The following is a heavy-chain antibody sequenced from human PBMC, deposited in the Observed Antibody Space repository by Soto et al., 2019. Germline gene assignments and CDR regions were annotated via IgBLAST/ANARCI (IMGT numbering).Heavy chain of an antibody. CDR1: GGTFGSHG. Sequence: ASVKVSCKASGGTFGSHGIAWVRQAPGQGLEWMGGFIAMLGTPTYAKKVQGRATITADESLTSSYLELRSLRSEDTAMYFCARGAVANFDYWGQGTVVTVSS. V-gene: IGHV1-69*13. D-gene: IGHD2-21*01. J-gene: IGHJ4*02. CDR3: ARGAVANFDY. CDR2: FIAMLGTP.